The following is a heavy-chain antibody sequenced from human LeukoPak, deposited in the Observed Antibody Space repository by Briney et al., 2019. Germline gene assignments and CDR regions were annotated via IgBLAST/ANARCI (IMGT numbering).Heavy chain of an antibody. J-gene: IGHJ4*02. CDR2: ITGSGTNR. CDR3: VIWGDYDVLTGYYVPDY. CDR1: GFTFSNYA. D-gene: IGHD3-9*01. V-gene: IGHV3-23*01. Sequence: GRSLRLSCVASGFTFSNYAMSWVRQAPGKGLEWVSAITGSGTNRYYADSLKGRFTTSRDNSKNTVFLQMNSLRHEDTAIYYCVIWGDYDVLTGYYVPDYWGQGTLVTVAS.